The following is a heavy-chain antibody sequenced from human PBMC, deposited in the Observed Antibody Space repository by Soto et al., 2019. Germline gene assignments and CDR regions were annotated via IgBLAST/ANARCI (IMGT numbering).Heavy chain of an antibody. V-gene: IGHV1-18*01. J-gene: IGHJ3*02. CDR1: GYTFTSYV. CDR3: ARHIRGSGSYYRPRGAFDI. D-gene: IGHD3-10*01. Sequence: ASVKVSCKASGYTFTSYVISWVRQAPGQGLEWMGWISAYNGNTNYAQKLQGRVTMTTDTSTSTAYMELRSLRSDDTAVYYCARHIRGSGSYYRPRGAFDIWGQGTMVTVS. CDR2: ISAYNGNT.